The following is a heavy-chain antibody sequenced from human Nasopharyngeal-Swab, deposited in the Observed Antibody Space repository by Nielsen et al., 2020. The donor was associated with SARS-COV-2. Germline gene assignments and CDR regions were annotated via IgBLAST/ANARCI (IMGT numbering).Heavy chain of an antibody. CDR2: ISTSSSDT. CDR3: ARGNYGLDV. CDR1: GFTFSNHY. V-gene: IGHV3-11*06. Sequence: GESLKISCAASGFTFSNHYMTWIRQAPGKGLEWVLYISTSSSDTNYADSVKGRFTISRDNAKNSLYLQMNSLRAEDTAVYYCARGNYGLDVWGQGTTVTVSS. D-gene: IGHD6-13*01. J-gene: IGHJ6*02.